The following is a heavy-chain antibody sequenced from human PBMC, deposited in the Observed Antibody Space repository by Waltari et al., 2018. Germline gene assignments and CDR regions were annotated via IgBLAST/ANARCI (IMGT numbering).Heavy chain of an antibody. CDR3: AREDLGGIAAAAEYFQH. Sequence: QVQLVQSGAEVKKPGASVKVSCKASGYTFTGYYMHWVRQAPGQGLEWMGRINPNSGGTNYAQKCQGRVTMTRDTSISTAYMELSRLRSDDTAVYYCAREDLGGIAAAAEYFQHWGQGTLVTVSS. V-gene: IGHV1-2*06. CDR1: GYTFTGYY. J-gene: IGHJ1*01. D-gene: IGHD6-13*01. CDR2: INPNSGGT.